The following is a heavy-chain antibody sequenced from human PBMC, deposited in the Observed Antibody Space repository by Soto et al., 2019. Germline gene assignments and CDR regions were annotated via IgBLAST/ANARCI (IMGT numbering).Heavy chain of an antibody. CDR1: GFTFSSYA. CDR3: AKGPEWLVHETEWGEGETSYYGMDV. V-gene: IGHV3-23*01. Sequence: GGSLRLSCAASGFTFSSYAMSWVRQAPGKGLEWVSAISGSGGSTYYADSVKGRFTISRDNSKNTLYLQMNSLRAEDTAVYYCAKGPEWLVHETEWGEGETSYYGMDVWGQGTTVTVSS. J-gene: IGHJ6*02. D-gene: IGHD6-19*01. CDR2: ISGSGGST.